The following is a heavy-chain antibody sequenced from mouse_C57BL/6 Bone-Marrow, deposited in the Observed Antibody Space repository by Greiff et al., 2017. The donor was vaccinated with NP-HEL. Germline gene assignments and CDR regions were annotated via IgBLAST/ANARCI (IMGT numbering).Heavy chain of an antibody. J-gene: IGHJ1*03. V-gene: IGHV1-26*01. Sequence: EVQLQQSGPELVKPGASVKISCKASGYTFTDYYMNWVKQSHGKSLEWIGDINPNNGGTSYNQKFKGKATLTGDKASSTAYMELRSLTSEDSAVYYCARSVYYGSSYRWYFDVWGTGTTVTVSS. D-gene: IGHD1-1*01. CDR3: ARSVYYGSSYRWYFDV. CDR1: GYTFTDYY. CDR2: INPNNGGT.